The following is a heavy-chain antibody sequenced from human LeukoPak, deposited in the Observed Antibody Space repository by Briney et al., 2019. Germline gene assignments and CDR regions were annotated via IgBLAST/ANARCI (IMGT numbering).Heavy chain of an antibody. CDR3: ARARYYYDSSGYRYYYGMDV. D-gene: IGHD3-22*01. CDR2: IYYSGST. Sequence: SETLSLTCTVSGGSISSYYWSWIRQPPGKGLEWIGYIYYSGSTNYNPSLKSRVTISVDTSKNQFSLKLSSVTAADTAVYYCARARYYYDSSGYRYYYGMDVWGQGTTVTASS. V-gene: IGHV4-59*01. J-gene: IGHJ6*02. CDR1: GGSISSYY.